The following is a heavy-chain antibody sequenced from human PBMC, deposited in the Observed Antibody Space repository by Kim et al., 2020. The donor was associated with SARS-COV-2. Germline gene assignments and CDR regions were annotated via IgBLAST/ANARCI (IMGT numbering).Heavy chain of an antibody. Sequence: SETLSLTCTVSGDSIGSYYWSWIRQSPGKGLEWIGYLYFTGSTSYNPSLKSRLTLSMDTSKNQFSLKLTSVTAADTAVYYCARAPLRLGDLSFDYFFDHWGQGTLVTVSS. CDR2: LYFTGST. D-gene: IGHD3-16*02. CDR3: ARAPLRLGDLSFDYFFDH. V-gene: IGHV4-59*01. CDR1: GDSIGSYY. J-gene: IGHJ4*02.